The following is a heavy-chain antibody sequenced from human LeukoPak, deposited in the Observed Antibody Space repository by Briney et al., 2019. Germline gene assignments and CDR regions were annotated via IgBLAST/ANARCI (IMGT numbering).Heavy chain of an antibody. CDR1: GYTFTSYD. Sequence: ASVKVSCKASGYTFTSYDINWVRQATGQGLEWMGWMNPNSGNTGYAQKFQGRVTMTRNTSISTAYMELSSLRSEDTAAYYCAAVYYDILTGYWPKDYWGQGTLVTVSS. D-gene: IGHD3-9*01. CDR3: AAVYYDILTGYWPKDY. CDR2: MNPNSGNT. V-gene: IGHV1-8*01. J-gene: IGHJ4*02.